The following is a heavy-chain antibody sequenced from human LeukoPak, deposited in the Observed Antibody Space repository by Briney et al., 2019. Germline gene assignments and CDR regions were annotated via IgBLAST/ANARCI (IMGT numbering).Heavy chain of an antibody. CDR3: VREGVSSSWNNWYFDL. J-gene: IGHJ2*01. V-gene: IGHV3-48*03. D-gene: IGHD6-13*01. CDR1: GFTFSSYE. CDR2: ISSSGSTI. Sequence: PGGSLRLSCAASGFTFSSYEMNWVGQAPGKGLEWVSYISSSGSTIYYADSVKGRFTISRDNAKNSLYLQMNSLRAGDTAVYYCVREGVSSSWNNWYFDLWGRGTLVTVSS.